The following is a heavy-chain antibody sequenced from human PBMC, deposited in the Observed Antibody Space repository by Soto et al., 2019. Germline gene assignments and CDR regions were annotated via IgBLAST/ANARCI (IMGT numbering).Heavy chain of an antibody. V-gene: IGHV3-9*01. J-gene: IGHJ3*02. CDR3: AKVLEPALRYDFWSGYYVDAFDI. D-gene: IGHD3-3*01. CDR1: GFTFDDYA. CDR2: ISWNSGSI. Sequence: PGGSLRLSCAASGFTFDDYAMHWVRQAPGKGLEWVSGISWNSGSIGYADSVKGRFTISRDNAKNSLYLQMNSLRAEDTALFYCAKVLEPALRYDFWSGYYVDAFDIWGQGTMVTVS.